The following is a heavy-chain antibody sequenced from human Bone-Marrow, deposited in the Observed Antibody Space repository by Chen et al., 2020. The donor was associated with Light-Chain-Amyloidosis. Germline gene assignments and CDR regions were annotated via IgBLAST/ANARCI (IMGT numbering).Heavy chain of an antibody. CDR3: ASTPGWFDP. Sequence: SGAXVKKPGSSVKVSCKASGGTFSSYAISWVRQAPGQGLEWMGGCIPIFGTANYAQKFQXXXXXXXXXXXXXXXXXXXXLXSEDTAVYYCASTPGWFDPWGQGTLVTVSS. J-gene: IGHJ5*02. V-gene: IGHV1-69*13. CDR1: GGTFSSYA. CDR2: CIPIFGTA.